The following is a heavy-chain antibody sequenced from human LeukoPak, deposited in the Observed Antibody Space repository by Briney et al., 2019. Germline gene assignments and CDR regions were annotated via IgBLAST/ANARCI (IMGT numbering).Heavy chain of an antibody. CDR1: GFAFSACW. J-gene: IGHJ4*02. CDR2: INEDATTI. Sequence: PGGSLRLSSAATGFAFSACWMHWVRQAPGKGLEWVSRINEDATTISYADSVKGRFIISRDNSKKSLYLQMNNLRAEDTAVYYCVRDLVFVWTPGDDFDFWGQGTLVTVSS. CDR3: VRDLVFVWTPGDDFDF. V-gene: IGHV3-74*01. D-gene: IGHD3-16*01.